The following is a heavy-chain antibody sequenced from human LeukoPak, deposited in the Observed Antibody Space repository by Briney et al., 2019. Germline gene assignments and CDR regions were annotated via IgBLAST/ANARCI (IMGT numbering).Heavy chain of an antibody. V-gene: IGHV1-18*01. Sequence: ASVKVSCKASGYTFTSYGISWVRQAPGQGLEWMGWINAYSGDTNYAQKLQGRVTMTTDTSTSTAYMELGSLRSDDTAMYYCARAGRHYLDSSGSPFDYWGQGSLVTVSS. CDR2: INAYSGDT. CDR3: ARAGRHYLDSSGSPFDY. J-gene: IGHJ4*02. CDR1: GYTFTSYG. D-gene: IGHD3-22*01.